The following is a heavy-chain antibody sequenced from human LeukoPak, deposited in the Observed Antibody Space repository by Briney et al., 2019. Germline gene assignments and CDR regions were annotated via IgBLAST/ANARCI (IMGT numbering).Heavy chain of an antibody. V-gene: IGHV4-34*01. J-gene: IGHJ4*02. D-gene: IGHD6-19*01. CDR1: GGSFSGYY. Sequence: SETLSLTCAVYGGSFSGYYWSWIRQPPGKGLEWIGEINHSGSTNYNPSLKSRVTISVDTSKNQFSLKLSSVTAADTAVYFCARPYRSGWHGSFDYWGQGSLVTVSS. CDR2: INHSGST. CDR3: ARPYRSGWHGSFDY.